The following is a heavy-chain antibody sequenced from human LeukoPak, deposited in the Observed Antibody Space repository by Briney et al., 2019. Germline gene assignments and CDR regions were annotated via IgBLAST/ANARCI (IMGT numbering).Heavy chain of an antibody. D-gene: IGHD3-10*01. CDR2: IRSKANSYAT. CDR3: TRHGPHYYGSGSYFG. V-gene: IGHV3-73*01. Sequence: GGSLRLSCAASGFTFSGSAMHWVRQASGKGLEWVCRIRSKANSYATAYAASVKGRFTISRDDSKNTAYLQMNSLKTEDTSVYYCTRHGPHYYGSGSYFGWGQGTLVTVSS. J-gene: IGHJ4*02. CDR1: GFTFSGSA.